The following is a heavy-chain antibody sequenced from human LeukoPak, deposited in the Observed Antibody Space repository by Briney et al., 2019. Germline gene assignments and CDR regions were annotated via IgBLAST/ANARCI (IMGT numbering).Heavy chain of an antibody. Sequence: GGSLRLSCAASGFTFSSYSMNWVRQAPGKGLEWVSSISSSSSYIYYADSVKGRFTISRDNAKNSLYLQMNSLRAEDTAVYYCARDYSSRWYAGVDYFDYWGQGTLVTVSS. CDR1: GFTFSSYS. CDR2: ISSSSSYI. D-gene: IGHD6-13*01. CDR3: ARDYSSRWYAGVDYFDY. J-gene: IGHJ4*02. V-gene: IGHV3-21*01.